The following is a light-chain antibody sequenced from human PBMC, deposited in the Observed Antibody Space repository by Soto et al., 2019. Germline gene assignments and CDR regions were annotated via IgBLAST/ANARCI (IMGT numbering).Light chain of an antibody. Sequence: DIQMTQSPSSLSASVGDRVTMTCQASQDITTYLHWYQQKSGKAPQLLIHDASSLEAGVPSRFSGSASGTHFSLTISSLQPEDFATYYCQQSDNLPFTFGGGTRVDIK. CDR2: DAS. V-gene: IGKV1-33*01. CDR3: QQSDNLPFT. J-gene: IGKJ3*01. CDR1: QDITTY.